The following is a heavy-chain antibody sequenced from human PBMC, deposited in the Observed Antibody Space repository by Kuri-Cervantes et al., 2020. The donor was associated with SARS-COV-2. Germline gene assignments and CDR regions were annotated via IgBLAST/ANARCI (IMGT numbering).Heavy chain of an antibody. J-gene: IGHJ6*03. CDR2: ISYDGSNK. CDR1: GFTFSSYA. Sequence: GGSLRLSCAASGFTFSSYAMHWVRQAPGKGLEWVAVISYDGSNKYYADSVKGRSTISRDNSKNTLYLQMNSLRAEDTAVYYYARGGYYYMDVWGKGTTVTVSS. CDR3: ARGGYYYMDV. V-gene: IGHV3-30-3*01.